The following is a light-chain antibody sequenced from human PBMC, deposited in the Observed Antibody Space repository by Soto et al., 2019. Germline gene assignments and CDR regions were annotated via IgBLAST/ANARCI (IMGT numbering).Light chain of an antibody. V-gene: IGKV1-39*01. CDR2: AAS. CDR1: QSISSY. J-gene: IGKJ2*01. CDR3: QRSYSTLYT. Sequence: DIQMTQPPSSLSASVGDRVTITCRASQSISSYLNWYQQKPGKAPKLLIYAASSLQSGVPSRFSGSGSGTDFTLTISSLQPEDFASYYGQRSYSTLYTFGQGTKLEIK.